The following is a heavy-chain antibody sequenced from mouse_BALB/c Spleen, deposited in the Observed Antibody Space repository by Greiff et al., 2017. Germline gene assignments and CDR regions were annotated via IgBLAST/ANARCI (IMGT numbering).Heavy chain of an antibody. CDR2: IDPENGNT. CDR1: GFNIKDYY. V-gene: IGHV14-1*02. CDR3: ARGTPYFDY. Sequence: VQLQQSGAELVRPGALVKLSCKASGFNIKDYYMHWVKQRPEQGLEWIGWIDPENGNTIYDPKFQGKASITADTSSNTAYLQLSSLTSEDTAVYYCARGTPYFDYCGQGTTLTVSS. J-gene: IGHJ2*01. D-gene: IGHD2-14*01.